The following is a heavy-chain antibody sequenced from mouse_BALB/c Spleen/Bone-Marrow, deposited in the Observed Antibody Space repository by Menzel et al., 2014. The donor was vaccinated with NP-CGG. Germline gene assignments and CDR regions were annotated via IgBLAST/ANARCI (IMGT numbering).Heavy chain of an antibody. J-gene: IGHJ1*01. V-gene: IGHV1S34*01. CDR1: GYSFTGYY. CDR2: ISCYNGAT. CDR3: ATGSSYWYFDV. D-gene: IGHD1-1*01. Sequence: LVKTGVSVKISCKASGYSFTGYYMHWVKQSHGKSLEWIGYISCYNGATSYNQKFKGKATFTVDTSSSTAYMQFNSLTSEDSAVYYCATGSSYWYFDVWGAGTTVTVSS.